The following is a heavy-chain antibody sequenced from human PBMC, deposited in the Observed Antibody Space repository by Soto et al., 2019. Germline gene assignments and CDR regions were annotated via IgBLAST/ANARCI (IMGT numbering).Heavy chain of an antibody. V-gene: IGHV4-59*01. Sequence: SETLSLTCTVSGGSISSYYWSWIRQPPGKGLEWIGYIYYSGSTNYNPSLKSRVTISVDTSKNQFSLKLSSVTAADTAVYYCAIAIAVAPPRFFDYWGQGTLVTVAS. CDR2: IYYSGST. CDR3: AIAIAVAPPRFFDY. D-gene: IGHD6-19*01. J-gene: IGHJ4*02. CDR1: GGSISSYY.